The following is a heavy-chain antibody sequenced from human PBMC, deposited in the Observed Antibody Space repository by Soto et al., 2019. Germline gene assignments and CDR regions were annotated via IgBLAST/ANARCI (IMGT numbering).Heavy chain of an antibody. CDR2: INPSGGST. CDR1: GYTFTSYY. D-gene: IGHD4-17*01. V-gene: IGHV1-46*01. Sequence: GASVKVSCKASGYTFTSYYMDWVRQAPGQGLERMGIINPSGGSTSYAQKFQGRVTMTRDTSTSTVDMELSRLRAEDTAVYYCARVARLDASTVTTPIAVPDWYFDLWGRGTLVTVSS. J-gene: IGHJ2*01. CDR3: ARVARLDASTVTTPIAVPDWYFDL.